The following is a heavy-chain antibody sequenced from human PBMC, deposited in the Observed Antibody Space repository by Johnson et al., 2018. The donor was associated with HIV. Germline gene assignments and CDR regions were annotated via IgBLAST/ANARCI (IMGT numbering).Heavy chain of an antibody. CDR3: ARLSWDSDAFDI. V-gene: IGHV3-30*04. Sequence: VQLVESGGGVVQPGRSLRLSCAASGFTFRTYAMHWVRQAPGKGLEWVAVISYDGSNKYYADSVKGRFTIPRDNSKNTLYLQMNSLRAEDTAVYFCARLSWDSDAFDIWGQGTMVTVSS. CDR2: ISYDGSNK. D-gene: IGHD1-26*01. CDR1: GFTFRTYA. J-gene: IGHJ3*02.